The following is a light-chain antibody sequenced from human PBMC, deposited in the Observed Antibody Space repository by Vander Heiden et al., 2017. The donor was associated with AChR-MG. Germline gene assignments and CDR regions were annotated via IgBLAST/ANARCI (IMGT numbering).Light chain of an antibody. CDR1: KSVLYSSNNKNY. V-gene: IGKV4-1*01. Sequence: DIVMTQSPDSLAVSLGERATINCKSSKSVLYSSNNKNYLAWYQQKPGQPPKLLIYGASTREAGVPDRFSGSGSGTDFTLTISSLQAEDVAVYYCQQYYSTPPTFGQGTKLEIK. CDR3: QQYYSTPPT. CDR2: GAS. J-gene: IGKJ2*01.